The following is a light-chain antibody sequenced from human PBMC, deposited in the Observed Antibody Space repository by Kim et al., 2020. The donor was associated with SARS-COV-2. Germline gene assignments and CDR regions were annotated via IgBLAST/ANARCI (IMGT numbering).Light chain of an antibody. J-gene: IGKJ3*01. CDR1: KSSSAW. CDR3: QQYNSDSPT. CDR2: KTS. V-gene: IGKV1-5*03. Sequence: APRGDRVPITGRTSKSSSAWLAWYKQKPGKAPKLLMYKTSRLEGGVPLRFSGSGSGTEFKLTISSLQHDDVATYYCQQYNSDSPTFGPGTKVDIK.